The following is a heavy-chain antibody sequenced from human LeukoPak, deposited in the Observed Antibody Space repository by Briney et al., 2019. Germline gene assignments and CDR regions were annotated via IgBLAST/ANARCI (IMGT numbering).Heavy chain of an antibody. CDR2: IYYSGST. D-gene: IGHD2-2*02. CDR3: ARVVPAAIQASSYYYYYMDV. V-gene: IGHV4-59*01. J-gene: IGHJ6*03. Sequence: SETLSLTCTVSGGSISSYYWSWIRQPQGKGLEWIGYIYYSGSTNYNPSLKSRVTISVDTSKNQFSLKLSSVTAADTAVYYCARVVPAAIQASSYYYYYMDVWGKGTTVTVSS. CDR1: GGSISSYY.